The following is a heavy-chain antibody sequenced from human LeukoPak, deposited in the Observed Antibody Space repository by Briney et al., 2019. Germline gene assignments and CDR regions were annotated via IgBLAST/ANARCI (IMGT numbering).Heavy chain of an antibody. V-gene: IGHV5-51*01. CDR3: ARLGITGTTLYYFDY. CDR1: GYSFTTYW. D-gene: IGHD1-20*01. CDR2: IYPGDSDT. J-gene: IGHJ4*02. Sequence: GESLKISCKGSGYSFTTYWIAWVRLMPGKGLEWMGIIYPGDSDTRYSPSFQGQVTISADKSISTAYLQWSSLKASDTAMFYCARLGITGTTLYYFDYWGQGTLVTVSS.